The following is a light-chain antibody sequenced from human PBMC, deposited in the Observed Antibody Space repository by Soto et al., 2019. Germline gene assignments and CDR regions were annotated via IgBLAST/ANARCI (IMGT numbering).Light chain of an antibody. CDR2: DAS. CDR1: QGISNY. J-gene: IGKJ1*01. V-gene: IGKV3-11*01. Sequence: EIVLTQSPGTLSLSPGERATLSCRASQGISNYLAWYQQKPGQAPRLLIYDASNRATGIPARFSGSGSGTDFTLTISSLEPEDFAVYYCQQRSNWLWTFGQGTKVDIK. CDR3: QQRSNWLWT.